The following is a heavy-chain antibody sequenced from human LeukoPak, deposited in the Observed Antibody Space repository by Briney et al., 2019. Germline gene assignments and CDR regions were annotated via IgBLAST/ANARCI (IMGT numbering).Heavy chain of an antibody. CDR1: GFTFSAYW. Sequence: GGSLRLSCAASGFTFSAYWMSWVRQTRGEGLEWVAHIKQDGSEKNYVDSVKGRFTISRDNAKDSLLLQMDGLRAEDTAVYYCARDKMTGDSYFDYWGQGILVTVSS. CDR2: IKQDGSEK. J-gene: IGHJ4*02. CDR3: ARDKMTGDSYFDY. V-gene: IGHV3-7*01. D-gene: IGHD7-27*01.